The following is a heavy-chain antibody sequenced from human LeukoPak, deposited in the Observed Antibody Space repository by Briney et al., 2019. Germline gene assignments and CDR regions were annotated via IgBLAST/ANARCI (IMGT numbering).Heavy chain of an antibody. CDR3: AREVCSGGSCYGCDP. J-gene: IGHJ5*02. CDR1: GYSISSGYY. V-gene: IGHV4-38-2*02. D-gene: IGHD2-15*01. CDR2: IYHSGST. Sequence: SETLSLTCAVSGYSISSGYYWGWIRQPPGKGLEWIGSIYHSGSTYYNPSLKSRVTISVDTSKNQFSLKLSSVTAADTAVYYCAREVCSGGSCYGCDPWGQGTLVTVSS.